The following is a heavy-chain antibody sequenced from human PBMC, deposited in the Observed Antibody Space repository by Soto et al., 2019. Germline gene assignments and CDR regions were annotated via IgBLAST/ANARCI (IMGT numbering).Heavy chain of an antibody. CDR2: ISGSGGST. D-gene: IGHD6-13*01. V-gene: IGHV3-23*01. J-gene: IGHJ4*02. CDR1: GFTFSSYA. CDR3: AKAHVGKQQLAPFDY. Sequence: PGGSLRLSCAASGFTFSSYAMSWVRQAPGKGLERVSAISGSGGSTYYADSVKGRFTISRDNSKNTLYLQMNSLRAEDTAVYYCAKAHVGKQQLAPFDYWGEGTLVTVSS.